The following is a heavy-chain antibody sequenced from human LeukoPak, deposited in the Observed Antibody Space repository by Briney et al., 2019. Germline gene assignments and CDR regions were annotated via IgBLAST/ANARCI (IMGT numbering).Heavy chain of an antibody. Sequence: GGSLRLSCAASGFTFSSYWMSWVRQALGKGLEWVANIKQDGSEKYYVDSVKGRFTISRDNAKNSLYLQMNSLRAEDTAVYYCARDRLPGLFDYWGQGTLVTVSS. J-gene: IGHJ4*02. CDR1: GFTFSSYW. D-gene: IGHD5-18*01. CDR3: ARDRLPGLFDY. V-gene: IGHV3-7*01. CDR2: IKQDGSEK.